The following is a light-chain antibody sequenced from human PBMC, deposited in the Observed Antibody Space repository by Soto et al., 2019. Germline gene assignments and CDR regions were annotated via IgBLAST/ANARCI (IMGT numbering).Light chain of an antibody. CDR1: QSVSSSY. CDR2: GAS. V-gene: IGKV3-20*01. J-gene: IGKJ3*01. CDR3: QQYGSSPSLFT. Sequence: EIVLTQSPGTLSLSPGERATLSCRASQSVSSSYFAWYQQKPGQAPRLLLYGASSRATGIPDRFSGSGSGTDFTLTISRLEPEDFAVYYCQQYGSSPSLFTFGPGTKVDIK.